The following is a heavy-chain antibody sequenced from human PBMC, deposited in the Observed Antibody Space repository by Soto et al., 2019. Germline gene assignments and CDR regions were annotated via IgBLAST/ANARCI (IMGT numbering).Heavy chain of an antibody. D-gene: IGHD1-26*01. V-gene: IGHV1-69*01. CDR3: ARDVLGGWVEKTYRAFEI. J-gene: IGHJ3*02. CDR1: GGTFKTFG. CDR2: IIPLLRTT. Sequence: QVQLVQSGAELKKPGSSVTVSCQASGGTFKTFGVSWVRQAPGQGLQWMGGIIPLLRTTDYAQNFQGRISISANESTNTVFMKLTSLRSEDTAVYYCARDVLGGWVEKTYRAFEIWGQGTLVAVSS.